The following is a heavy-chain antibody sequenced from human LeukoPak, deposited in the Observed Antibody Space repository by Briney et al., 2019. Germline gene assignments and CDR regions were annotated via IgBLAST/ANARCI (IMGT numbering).Heavy chain of an antibody. J-gene: IGHJ4*02. CDR2: IYYSGTT. CDR3: ARKTTGTMSPYFDY. Sequence: SETLSLTCTVSGVSISGSYWSWIRQLPRKELEWIGYIYYSGTTNYNPSLKSRVTISVDTSRNQFSLKLSSVTAADTAVYYCARKTTGTMSPYFDYWGQGTLVTVSS. V-gene: IGHV4-59*01. D-gene: IGHD1-1*01. CDR1: GVSISGSY.